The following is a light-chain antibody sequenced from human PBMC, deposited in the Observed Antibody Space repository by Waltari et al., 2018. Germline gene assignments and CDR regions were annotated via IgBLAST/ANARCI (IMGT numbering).Light chain of an antibody. V-gene: IGKV3-15*01. CDR3: QHYNKWPPA. J-gene: IGKJ1*01. CDR2: GAD. CDR1: QSITNH. Sequence: EIVMTQSPATLSVSPGERATLSCRAGQSITNHLAWYQQKPGQAPRLLMFGADTRAAGVPARFSGSGSGTEFTLTISSLQSDDFAVYQCQHYNKWPPAFGLGTKVEIK.